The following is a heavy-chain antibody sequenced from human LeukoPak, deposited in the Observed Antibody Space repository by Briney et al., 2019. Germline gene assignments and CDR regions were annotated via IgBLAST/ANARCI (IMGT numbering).Heavy chain of an antibody. CDR2: INHSGST. CDR3: ARLPPYSSGWYDAFDI. D-gene: IGHD6-19*01. J-gene: IGHJ3*02. Sequence: SETLSLTCAVYGGSFSGYYWSWIRQPPGKGLEWIGEINHSGSTNYNSSLKSRVTISVDTSKNQFSLKLSSVTAADTAVYYCARLPPYSSGWYDAFDIWGQGTMVTVSS. V-gene: IGHV4-34*01. CDR1: GGSFSGYY.